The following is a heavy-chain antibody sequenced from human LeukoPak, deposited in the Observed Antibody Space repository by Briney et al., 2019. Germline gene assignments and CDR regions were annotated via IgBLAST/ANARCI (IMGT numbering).Heavy chain of an antibody. Sequence: ASVKVSCKASGYTFSGYYMHWVRQAPGQGLEWMGWINPNSGGTKYVQKFQGRVTMTRDTSISTAYMELSRLRSDDTAVYYCASGSLASYFDHWGQGTLVAVSS. CDR2: INPNSGGT. J-gene: IGHJ4*02. CDR3: ASGSLASYFDH. V-gene: IGHV1-2*02. D-gene: IGHD3-16*01. CDR1: GYTFSGYY.